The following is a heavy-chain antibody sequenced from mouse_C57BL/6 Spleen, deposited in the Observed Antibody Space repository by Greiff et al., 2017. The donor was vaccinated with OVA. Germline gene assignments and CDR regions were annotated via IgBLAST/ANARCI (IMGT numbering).Heavy chain of an antibody. CDR1: GYTFTSYW. Sequence: KESGTELVKPGASVKLSCKASGYTFTSYWMHWVKQRPGQGLEWIGNINPSNGGTNYNEKFKSKATLTVDKSSSTAYMQLSSLTSEDSAVYYCARDGYNAMDYWGQGTSVTVSS. CDR2: INPSNGGT. V-gene: IGHV1-53*01. CDR3: ARDGYNAMDY. J-gene: IGHJ4*01. D-gene: IGHD2-3*01.